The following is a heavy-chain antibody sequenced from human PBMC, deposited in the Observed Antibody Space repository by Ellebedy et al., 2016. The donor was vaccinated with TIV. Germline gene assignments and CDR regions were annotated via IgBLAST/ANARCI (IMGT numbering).Heavy chain of an antibody. D-gene: IGHD3-22*01. CDR3: ATRPPTWDYYDSSGKEGIDP. CDR1: GYTFTSYW. CDR2: IYPGDSDT. Sequence: PGGSLRLSCKGSGYTFTSYWIGWVRQMPGKGLEWMGIIYPGDSDTRYSPSFQGRVTISADKSINTAYLQWSSLKASDTAMYYCATRPPTWDYYDSSGKEGIDPWGQGTLVTVSS. J-gene: IGHJ5*02. V-gene: IGHV5-51*01.